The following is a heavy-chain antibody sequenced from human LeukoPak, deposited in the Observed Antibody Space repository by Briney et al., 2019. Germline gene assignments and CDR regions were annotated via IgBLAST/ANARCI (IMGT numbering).Heavy chain of an antibody. D-gene: IGHD5-18*01. J-gene: IGHJ5*02. V-gene: IGHV1-46*01. CDR2: INPSGGNT. CDR1: GYIFTSYY. Sequence: GASVKVSCKASGYIFTSYYIHWVRQAPGQGLEWVGIINPSGGNTNYAQTFQGRVTMTRDMSTSTVYMELSSLTSEDTAVYSCARALPHRRLMDTTMNQHWFDPWGQGTLVTVSS. CDR3: ARALPHRRLMDTTMNQHWFDP.